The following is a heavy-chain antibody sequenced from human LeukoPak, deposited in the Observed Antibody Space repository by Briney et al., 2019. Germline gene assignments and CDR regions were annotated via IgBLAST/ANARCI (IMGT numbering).Heavy chain of an antibody. Sequence: ASVKVSCKASGGTFSSYAISWVRQAPGQGLEWMGGIIPIFGTANYAQKFQGRVTITADESTSTAYMELSSLRSEDTAVYYCARKRTLNNYYYYSNGYYSDNWFDPWGQGTLVTVSS. V-gene: IGHV1-69*13. CDR1: GGTFSSYA. CDR2: IIPIFGTA. D-gene: IGHD3-22*01. CDR3: ARKRTLNNYYYYSNGYYSDNWFDP. J-gene: IGHJ5*02.